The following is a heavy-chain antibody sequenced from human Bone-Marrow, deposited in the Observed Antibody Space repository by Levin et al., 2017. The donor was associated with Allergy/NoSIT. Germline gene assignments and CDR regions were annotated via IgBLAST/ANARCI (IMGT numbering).Heavy chain of an antibody. V-gene: IGHV3-23*01. CDR3: AKNTLFDY. CDR1: GFTFSSYG. D-gene: IGHD2-2*02. J-gene: IGHJ4*02. Sequence: GGSLRLSCAASGFTFSSYGMTWVRQAPGKGLEWVSAITGSGDSTYYADSVKGRFTISRDNSRKTLYLQMNSLRVEDTAVYYCAKNTLFDYWGQGTLVIVSS. CDR2: ITGSGDST.